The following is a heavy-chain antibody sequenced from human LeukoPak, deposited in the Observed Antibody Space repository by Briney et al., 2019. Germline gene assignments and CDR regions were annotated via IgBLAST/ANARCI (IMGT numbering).Heavy chain of an antibody. CDR1: GGTFSSYA. Sequence: SVKVSCKASGGTFSSYAISWVRQAPGQGLEWMGRIIPIFGTANYAQKFQGRVTITADESTSTAYMEPSSLRSEDTAVYYCAREDYYDSSGYYYNWFDPWGQGTLVTVSS. CDR3: AREDYYDSSGYYYNWFDP. V-gene: IGHV1-69*15. CDR2: IIPIFGTA. D-gene: IGHD3-22*01. J-gene: IGHJ5*02.